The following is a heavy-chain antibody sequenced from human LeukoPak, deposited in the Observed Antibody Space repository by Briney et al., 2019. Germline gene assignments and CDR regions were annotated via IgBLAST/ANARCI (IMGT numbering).Heavy chain of an antibody. J-gene: IGHJ5*02. CDR3: ARDHGDYYGSGTTQGWFDP. Sequence: SVKVSCKASGGTFSSYAISWVRQAPGQGLEWMGGIIPIFGTANYAQKFQGRVTITADKSTSTAYMELSSLRSEDTAVYYCARDHGDYYGSGTTQGWFDPWGQGTLVTVSS. V-gene: IGHV1-69*06. CDR1: GGTFSSYA. D-gene: IGHD3-10*01. CDR2: IIPIFGTA.